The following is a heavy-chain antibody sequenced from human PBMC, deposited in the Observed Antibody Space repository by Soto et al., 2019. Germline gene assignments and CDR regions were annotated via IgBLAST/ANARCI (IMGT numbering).Heavy chain of an antibody. V-gene: IGHV1-58*01. J-gene: IGHJ6*02. CDR3: AQSSGYYYYYGMDV. CDR1: GFTFTSSA. D-gene: IGHD3-22*01. CDR2: IVVGSGNT. Sequence: SVKVSCKASGFTFTSSAVQWVRQARGQRREWIGWIVVGSGNTNYAQKFQERVTITRDMSTSTAYMELSSLRSEDTAVYYCAQSSGYYYYYGMDVWGQGTTVTVSS.